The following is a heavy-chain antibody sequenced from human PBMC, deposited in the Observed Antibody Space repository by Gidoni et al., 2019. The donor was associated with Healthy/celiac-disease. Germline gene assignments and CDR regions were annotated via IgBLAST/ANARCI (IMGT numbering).Heavy chain of an antibody. Sequence: EVQLVQSGAEVKKPGESLKISCTGSGYSFTSYWIGWVRQMPGKGLEWMWIIYPGDSDTRYSPSFQGQVTISADKSISTAYLQWSSLKASDTAMYYCARLVYSGYDWMDFAYWGQGTLVTVSS. V-gene: IGHV5-51*01. CDR2: IYPGDSDT. J-gene: IGHJ4*02. CDR1: GYSFTSYW. D-gene: IGHD5-12*01. CDR3: ARLVYSGYDWMDFAY.